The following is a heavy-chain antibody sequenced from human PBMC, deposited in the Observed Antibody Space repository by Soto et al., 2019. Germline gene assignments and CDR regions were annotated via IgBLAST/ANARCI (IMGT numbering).Heavy chain of an antibody. Sequence: SETLSLTCTVSVGSISSGGYYWSWIRQHPGKGLEWIGYIYYSGTTYYNPSLKSRVTISVDTSKNQFSLKLSSVSAADTALYYFARCSLVFVPAPGFDSWGGGNLAT. CDR1: VGSISSGGYY. CDR2: IYYSGTT. J-gene: IGHJ5*02. CDR3: ARCSLVFVPAPGFDS. V-gene: IGHV4-31*03. D-gene: IGHD2-2*01.